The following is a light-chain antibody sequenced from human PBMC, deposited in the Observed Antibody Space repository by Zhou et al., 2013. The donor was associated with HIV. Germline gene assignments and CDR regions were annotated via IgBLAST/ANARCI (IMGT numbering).Light chain of an antibody. J-gene: IGKJ4*01. CDR1: QGISSY. V-gene: IGKV1-9*01. Sequence: DIQLTQSPSFLSASVGDRVTITCRASQGISSYLAWYQQKPGKAPKLLIYTASTLQGGVSSRFSGSRSGTEFTLTISSLQPEDFATYFCLQCKSYPLTFGGGTKVEI. CDR2: TAS. CDR3: LQCKSYPLT.